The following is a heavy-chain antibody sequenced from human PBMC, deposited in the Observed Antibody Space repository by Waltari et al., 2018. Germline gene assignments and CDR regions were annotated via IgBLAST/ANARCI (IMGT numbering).Heavy chain of an antibody. J-gene: IGHJ6*02. Sequence: QVQLQESGPGLVKPSETLSLTCTVSGGSISSYYWSWIRQPPGKGLEWIGYIYYSGSTNYNPSLTSRVTRSVDTSKNQFSLKLSSVTAADTAVYYCARAYYDFWTSGYYYYYYGMDVWGQGTTVTVSS. CDR1: GGSISSYY. D-gene: IGHD3-3*01. CDR2: IYYSGST. CDR3: ARAYYDFWTSGYYYYYYGMDV. V-gene: IGHV4-59*01.